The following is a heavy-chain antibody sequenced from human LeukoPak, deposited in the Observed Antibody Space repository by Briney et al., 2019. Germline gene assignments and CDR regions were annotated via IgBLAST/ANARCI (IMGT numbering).Heavy chain of an antibody. Sequence: SETLSLTCTVSGGSVSVQYWSLVRQPPGKGLEWIGCINYSGSTSSNPSLKGRVTMSVDTSKDQFSLKLSSVTAADTAVYYCVSDKGWLQFDSWGQGTLVSVSS. CDR3: VSDKGWLQFDS. J-gene: IGHJ4*02. V-gene: IGHV4-59*02. CDR2: INYSGST. D-gene: IGHD5-24*01. CDR1: GGSVSVQY.